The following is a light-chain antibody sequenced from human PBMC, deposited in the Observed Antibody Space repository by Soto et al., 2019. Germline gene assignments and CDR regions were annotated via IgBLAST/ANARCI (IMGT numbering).Light chain of an antibody. CDR1: TSNIVNNF. J-gene: IGLJ2*01. CDR3: GTWDYSVTAFV. V-gene: IGLV1-51*01. Sequence: QSVLTQPPSVSAAPGEKVTISCSGRTSNIVNNFVSWYRQLPGAAPPLLIHTNNKRPSGVSDRFSGSKSGSSATLGITGLQTGDEAHYYCGTWDYSVTAFVFGGGTKLTVL. CDR2: TNN.